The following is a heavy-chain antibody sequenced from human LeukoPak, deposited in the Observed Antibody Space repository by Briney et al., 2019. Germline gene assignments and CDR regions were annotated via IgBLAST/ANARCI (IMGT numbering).Heavy chain of an antibody. CDR1: GGSISSYY. J-gene: IGHJ5*02. Sequence: SETLSLTCTVSGGSISSYYWSWIRQPAGKGLEWIGRIYTSGSTNYNPSLKSRVTMSVDTSKSQFSLKLSSVTAADTAVYYCARGLPYYDFWSGYYSDWFDPWGQGTLVTVSS. D-gene: IGHD3-3*01. CDR3: ARGLPYYDFWSGYYSDWFDP. V-gene: IGHV4-4*07. CDR2: IYTSGST.